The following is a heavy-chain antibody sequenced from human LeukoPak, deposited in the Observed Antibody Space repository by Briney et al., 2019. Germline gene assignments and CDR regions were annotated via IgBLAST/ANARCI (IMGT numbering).Heavy chain of an antibody. Sequence: PSGTLSLTCTVSGGSISSSSYYWGWIRQPPGKGLEWIGSIYYSGSTYYNPSLKSRVTISVDTSKNQFSLKLSSVTAADTAVYYCARDGITMVRGVFLGYWGQGTLVTVSS. CDR1: GGSISSSSYY. D-gene: IGHD3-10*01. CDR3: ARDGITMVRGVFLGY. J-gene: IGHJ4*02. V-gene: IGHV4-39*07. CDR2: IYYSGST.